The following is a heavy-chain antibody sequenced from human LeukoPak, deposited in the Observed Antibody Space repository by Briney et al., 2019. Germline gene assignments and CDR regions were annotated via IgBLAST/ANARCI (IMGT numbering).Heavy chain of an antibody. CDR1: GFTVSSNY. Sequence: GGSLGLSCAASGFTVSSNYMSWVRQAPGKGLEWVSVIYASGTTSSADSVKGRFTISRDNSKNTLYLQMNSLRAEDTAVYYCARNYYGSGSYSLISFDYWGQGTLVTVSS. J-gene: IGHJ4*02. CDR3: ARNYYGSGSYSLISFDY. CDR2: IYASGTT. D-gene: IGHD3-10*01. V-gene: IGHV3-66*01.